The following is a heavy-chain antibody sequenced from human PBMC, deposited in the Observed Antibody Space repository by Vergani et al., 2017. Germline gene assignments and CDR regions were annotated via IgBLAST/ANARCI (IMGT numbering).Heavy chain of an antibody. CDR3: ARYYYDYVWGSYRSFDI. V-gene: IGHV4-39*01. J-gene: IGHJ3*02. CDR1: GGSISSSSYY. Sequence: QLQLQESGPGLVTPSETLSLTCTVSGGSISSSSYYWGWIRQPPGKGLEWIGSIYYSGSTYSNPSLKSRVTISVDTSKNQFSLKLSSVTAADTAVYYCARYYYDYVWGSYRSFDIWGQGTMVTVSS. CDR2: IYYSGST. D-gene: IGHD3-16*02.